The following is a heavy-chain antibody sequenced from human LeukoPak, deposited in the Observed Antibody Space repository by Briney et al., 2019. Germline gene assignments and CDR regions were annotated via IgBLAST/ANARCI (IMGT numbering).Heavy chain of an antibody. CDR3: ARVGSGSYYNLFDY. J-gene: IGHJ4*02. CDR1: GGSISSGGYY. Sequence: QTLSLTCTVSGGSISSGGYYWSWIRQHPGKGLEWIGYIYYSGSTYYNPSLKSRVTISVDTSKNQFSLKLSSVTAADTAVYYCARVGSGSYYNLFDYWGQGTLVTVSS. V-gene: IGHV4-31*03. D-gene: IGHD3-10*01. CDR2: IYYSGST.